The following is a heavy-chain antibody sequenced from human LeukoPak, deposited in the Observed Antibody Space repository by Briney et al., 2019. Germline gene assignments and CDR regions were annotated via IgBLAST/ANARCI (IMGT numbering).Heavy chain of an antibody. CDR2: MNPNNGNT. D-gene: IGHD3-10*01. CDR1: GFTFTSYD. V-gene: IGHV1-8*01. CDR3: VRDGEGVAISVNYWFDP. J-gene: IGHJ5*02. Sequence: AASVKVSCKASGFTFTSYDINWVRQASGQGLEWMGWMNPNNGNTGYAQKLQGRVTMTRDTSISTAYMELRGLRSEDTAVYYCVRDGEGVAISVNYWFDPWGQGTLVTVS.